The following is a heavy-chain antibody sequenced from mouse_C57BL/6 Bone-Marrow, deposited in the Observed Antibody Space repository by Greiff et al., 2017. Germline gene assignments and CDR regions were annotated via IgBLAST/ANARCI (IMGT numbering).Heavy chain of an antibody. D-gene: IGHD2-3*01. CDR3: ARSDRDDGYYSAWFAY. V-gene: IGHV1-52*01. J-gene: IGHJ3*01. CDR1: GYTFTSYW. Sequence: QVHLQQPGAELVRPGSSVKLSCKASGYTFTSYWMHWVKQRPIQGLEWIGNIDPSDSETHYNQKFKDKATLTVDKSSSTAYMQLSSLTSEDSAVYYCARSDRDDGYYSAWFAYWGQGTLVTVSA. CDR2: IDPSDSET.